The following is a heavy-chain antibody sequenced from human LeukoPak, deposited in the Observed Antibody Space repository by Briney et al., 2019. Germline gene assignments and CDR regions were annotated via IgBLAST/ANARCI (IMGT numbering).Heavy chain of an antibody. CDR3: ARTDSHYLSFDY. CDR1: GGSISSYY. J-gene: IGHJ4*02. Sequence: PSETLSLTCTVSGGSISSYYWSWIRQPPGKGLEWIGYIYYSGSTNYNPSLKSGVTISVDTSKNQFSLNLNSVTAADTAVYYCARTDSHYLSFDYWGQGTLVTVSS. D-gene: IGHD4-11*01. CDR2: IYYSGST. V-gene: IGHV4-59*01.